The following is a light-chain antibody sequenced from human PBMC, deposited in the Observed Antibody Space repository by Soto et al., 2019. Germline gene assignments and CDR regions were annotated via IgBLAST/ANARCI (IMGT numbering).Light chain of an antibody. J-gene: IGKJ1*01. Sequence: VLKQSAGTLSLSPGERATLSCRASQSVDSAYLAWFQHKPGQAPRLLIYDASNRATGIPARFSGSGSGTDFTLTISSLQSEDFAVYYCQQYDNWPWTFGQGTKVDIK. CDR1: QSVDSAY. CDR2: DAS. V-gene: IGKV3D-15*01. CDR3: QQYDNWPWT.